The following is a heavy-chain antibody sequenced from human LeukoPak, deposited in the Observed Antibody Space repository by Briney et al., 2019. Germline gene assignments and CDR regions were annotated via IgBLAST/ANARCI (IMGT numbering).Heavy chain of an antibody. CDR1: GGSISGSSYY. CDR3: AKTVWSRLAAGLDS. D-gene: IGHD2-21*02. V-gene: IGHV4-39*01. CDR2: IYYRGCT. J-gene: IGHJ4*02. Sequence: SETLSLTCSVSGGSISGSSYYWGWIRQPPGKGLEWIGNIYYRGCTYYNPSLKSRVIMSIDTSRNQFSLKVNSVTATDTAVYYCAKTVWSRLAAGLDSWGQGTLVTVSS.